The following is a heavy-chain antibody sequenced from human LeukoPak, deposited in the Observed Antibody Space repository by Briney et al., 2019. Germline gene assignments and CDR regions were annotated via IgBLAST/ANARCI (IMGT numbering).Heavy chain of an antibody. CDR1: GYTFTSFD. CDR3: ARGGKRWPFDY. D-gene: IGHD4-23*01. Sequence: EASVKVSCKASGYTFTSFDISWVRQATGQGPEWMGWVNPNSGNTGYAQKFQGRVTMTRNTSISTAYMELSSLRSEDTAVYYCARGGKRWPFDYWGRGTLVTVSS. CDR2: VNPNSGNT. J-gene: IGHJ4*02. V-gene: IGHV1-8*01.